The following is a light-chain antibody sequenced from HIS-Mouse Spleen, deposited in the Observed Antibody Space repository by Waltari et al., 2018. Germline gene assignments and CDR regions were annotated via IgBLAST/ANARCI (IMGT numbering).Light chain of an antibody. CDR3: QSADSSGTYVV. V-gene: IGLV3-25*03. Sequence: SYELTQPPSVSVSPGQTARITCSGDALPKQYAYWYQQKPGQAPVLVIYKDSERTSGSPERFSGSSSGTTVTLTISGVQAEDEADYYCQSADSSGTYVVFGGGTKLTVL. J-gene: IGLJ2*01. CDR1: ALPKQY. CDR2: KDS.